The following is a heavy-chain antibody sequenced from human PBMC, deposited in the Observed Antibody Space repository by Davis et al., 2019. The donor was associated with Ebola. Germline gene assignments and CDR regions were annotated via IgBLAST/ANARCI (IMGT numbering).Heavy chain of an antibody. CDR3: ARVMRGYYYYGMDV. V-gene: IGHV4-59*01. CDR1: GGSISSYY. CDR2: IYYSGST. Sequence: MPSETLSLTCTVSGGSISSYYWSWTRQPPGKGLEWIGYIYYSGSTNYNPSLKSRVTISVDTSKNQFSLKLSSVTAADTAVYYCARVMRGYYYYGMDVWGQGTTVTVSS. D-gene: IGHD3-16*01. J-gene: IGHJ6*02.